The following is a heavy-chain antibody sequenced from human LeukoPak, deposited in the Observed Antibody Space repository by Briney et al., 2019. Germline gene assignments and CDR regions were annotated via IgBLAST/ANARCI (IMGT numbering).Heavy chain of an antibody. CDR3: ARGLWFGTTDY. Sequence: GGSLRLSCAASGFTFSSYSMNWVRQAPGKGLEWVSSISSSSSYIYYADPVKGRFTISRDNAKNSLYLQMHSLRAEDTAVYYCARGLWFGTTDYWGQGTLVTVSS. CDR1: GFTFSSYS. CDR2: ISSSSSYI. V-gene: IGHV3-21*01. D-gene: IGHD3-10*01. J-gene: IGHJ4*02.